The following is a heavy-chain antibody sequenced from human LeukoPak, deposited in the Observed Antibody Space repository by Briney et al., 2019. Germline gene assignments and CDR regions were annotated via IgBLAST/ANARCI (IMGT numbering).Heavy chain of an antibody. CDR2: ISYDGSNK. CDR1: GFTFSSYA. Sequence: GRSLRLSCAASGFTFSSYAMHWVRQAPGKGLEWVAVISYDGSNKYYADSVKGRFTISRDNSKNTLYLQMNSLRAEDTAVYYCARDLPQTGTTGALDYWGQGTLVTVSS. J-gene: IGHJ4*02. V-gene: IGHV3-30-3*01. CDR3: ARDLPQTGTTGALDY. D-gene: IGHD1-7*01.